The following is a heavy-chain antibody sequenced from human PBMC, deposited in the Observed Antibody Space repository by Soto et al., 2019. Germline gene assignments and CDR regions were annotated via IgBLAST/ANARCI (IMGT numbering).Heavy chain of an antibody. CDR1: GYTFTSYG. Sequence: GASVKVSCKASGYTFTSYGISWVRQAPGQGLEWMGWISAYNGNTNYAQKLQGRVTMTTDTSTSTAYMELRSLRSDDTAVYYCARVDSSGWDDYYYYYGMDVWGQGTTVTVSS. CDR3: ARVDSSGWDDYYYYYGMDV. J-gene: IGHJ6*02. V-gene: IGHV1-18*01. CDR2: ISAYNGNT. D-gene: IGHD6-19*01.